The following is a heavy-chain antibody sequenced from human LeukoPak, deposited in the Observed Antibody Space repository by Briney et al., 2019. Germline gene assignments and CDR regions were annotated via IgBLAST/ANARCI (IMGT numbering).Heavy chain of an antibody. J-gene: IGHJ4*02. CDR1: DYTFTGYY. V-gene: IGHV1-2*02. D-gene: IGHD2/OR15-2a*01. CDR3: ARGSMTNPRHSDY. Sequence: ASVKVSCKASDYTFTGYYIHWVHQAPGQGLEWMGWINPSSGDTYYAQKFQGRVTMTRDTSITTAYMELSRLRSDDTAVYYCARGSMTNPRHSDYWGQGTLVTVSS. CDR2: INPSSGDT.